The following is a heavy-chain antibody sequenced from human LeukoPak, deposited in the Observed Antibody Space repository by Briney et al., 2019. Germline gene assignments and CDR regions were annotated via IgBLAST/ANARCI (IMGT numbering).Heavy chain of an antibody. V-gene: IGHV1-69*05. D-gene: IGHD6-19*01. CDR1: GGTFSSYA. J-gene: IGHJ4*02. Sequence: ASVKVSCKASGGTFSSYAISWVRQAPGQGLEWMGRIIPIFGTANYAQKCQGRVTITTDESTSTAYIELSSLRSEDTAVYYCARDSSGWYDYWGQGTLVTVSS. CDR3: ARDSSGWYDY. CDR2: IIPIFGTA.